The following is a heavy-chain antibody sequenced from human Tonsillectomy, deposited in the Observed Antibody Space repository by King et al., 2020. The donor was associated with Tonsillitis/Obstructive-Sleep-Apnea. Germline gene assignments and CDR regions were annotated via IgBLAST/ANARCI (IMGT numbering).Heavy chain of an antibody. Sequence: QLQESGPGLVKPSETLSLTCTVSGGSISSSSYYWGWIRQPPGKGLEWIGSIYYSGSTYYNPSLKSRVTISVDTSKNQFSLKLSSVTAADTAVYYCARLGGGIGVVTEFDYWGQGTLVTVSS. J-gene: IGHJ4*02. CDR1: GGSISSSSYY. V-gene: IGHV4-39*01. CDR3: ARLGGGIGVVTEFDY. D-gene: IGHD3-22*01. CDR2: IYYSGST.